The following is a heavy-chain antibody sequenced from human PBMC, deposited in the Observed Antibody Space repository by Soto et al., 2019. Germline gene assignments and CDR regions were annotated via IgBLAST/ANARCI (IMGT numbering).Heavy chain of an antibody. V-gene: IGHV1-69*06. D-gene: IGHD7-27*01. Sequence: EASVKVSCKASAGTFPHYALSWVRQAPGQGLECIGWIIPVIATTTDAQKFQGRVSIIADKSTNTVYMEQSSLKSEDTAVYYCACNWGNSLKNWLDPWGQGTMVTVSS. CDR3: ACNWGNSLKNWLDP. J-gene: IGHJ5*02. CDR1: AGTFPHYA. CDR2: IIPVIATT.